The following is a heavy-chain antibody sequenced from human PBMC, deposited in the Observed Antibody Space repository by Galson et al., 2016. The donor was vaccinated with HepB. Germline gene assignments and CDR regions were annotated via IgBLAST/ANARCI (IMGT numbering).Heavy chain of an antibody. Sequence: SLRLSCAASGFTFSSYSMNWVRQAPGKGLEWVSYISSSSSTIYYADSVKGRFTISRDNAKNSLYLQMNSLRDEDTAVYYCASSPAYFWSGSYFSKYYYYGMDVWGQGTPVTVSS. V-gene: IGHV3-48*02. CDR3: ASSPAYFWSGSYFSKYYYYGMDV. CDR1: GFTFSSYS. D-gene: IGHD3-3*01. CDR2: ISSSSSTI. J-gene: IGHJ6*02.